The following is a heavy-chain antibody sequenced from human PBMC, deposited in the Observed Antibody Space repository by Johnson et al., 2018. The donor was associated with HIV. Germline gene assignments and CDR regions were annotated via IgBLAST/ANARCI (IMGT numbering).Heavy chain of an antibody. CDR1: GFTFDDYG. CDR3: ARAPGLSRAFDI. J-gene: IGHJ3*02. V-gene: IGHV3-48*04. D-gene: IGHD7-27*01. CDR2: ISSSGSTI. Sequence: VQLVESGGGVVRPGGSLRLSCAASGFTFDDYGMTWVRQAPGKGLEWVSYISSSGSTIYYADSVKGRFTISRDNAKNSLYLQMNRLTAEDTAVYYCARAPGLSRAFDIWGQGTMVTVSS.